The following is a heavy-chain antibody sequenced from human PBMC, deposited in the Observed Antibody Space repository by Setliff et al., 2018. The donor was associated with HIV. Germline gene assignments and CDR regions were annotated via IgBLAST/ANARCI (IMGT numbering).Heavy chain of an antibody. J-gene: IGHJ6*03. D-gene: IGHD2-21*01. CDR1: GGFIKSSSYY. CDR2: IYYSGNT. CDR3: AKQYCGGDCYSDSYYYMDV. Sequence: SETLSLTCTVSGGFIKSSSYYWGWIRQPPGKGLEWIGSIYYSGNTYYNPSLKSRVTISLDTSRNQFSLRLSSVTAADTAVYYCAKQYCGGDCYSDSYYYMDVWGKGTTVTVSS. V-gene: IGHV4-39*01.